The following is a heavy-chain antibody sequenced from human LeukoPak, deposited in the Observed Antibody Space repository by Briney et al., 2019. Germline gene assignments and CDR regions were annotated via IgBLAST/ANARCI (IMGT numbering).Heavy chain of an antibody. CDR2: ISWNSGSM. CDR3: AKTSTMIVGGYFDY. J-gene: IGHJ4*02. D-gene: IGHD3-22*01. Sequence: GGSLRLSCAASGFTFDDYAMHWVRQAPGKGLEWVSGISWNSGSMGYADSVKGRFTISRDNAKNSLYLQMNSLRAEDTALYYCAKTSTMIVGGYFDYWGQGTLVTVSS. V-gene: IGHV3-9*01. CDR1: GFTFDDYA.